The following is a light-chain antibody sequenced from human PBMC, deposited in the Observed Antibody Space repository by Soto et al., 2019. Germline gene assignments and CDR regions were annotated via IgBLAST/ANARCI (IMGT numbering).Light chain of an antibody. CDR3: QQYLAIPRT. CDR1: QSVVYSVNNKNC. J-gene: IGKJ1*01. V-gene: IGKV4-1*01. Sequence: DIVMTQSPDSLAVSLGERATINCKSSQSVVYSVNNKNCLAWYQQRPGQPPKLLIYWASTRESGVPDRFSGSGSGTDFTLTISSLQAEDVAVYYCQQYLAIPRTFGQGTKVEIK. CDR2: WAS.